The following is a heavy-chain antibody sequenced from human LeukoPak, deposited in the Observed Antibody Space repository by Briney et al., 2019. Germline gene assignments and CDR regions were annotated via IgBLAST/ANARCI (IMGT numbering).Heavy chain of an antibody. CDR2: ISDGGGST. CDR1: GFTFNNYA. V-gene: IGHV3-23*01. CDR3: LTVRKYLRVGWNSNFDY. J-gene: IGHJ4*02. D-gene: IGHD1-7*01. Sequence: GGSLRLSCAASGFTFNNYAMSWVRQAPGKGLEWVSVISDGGGSTEYAGSVKGRFTISRDNSKNTLYLQMNSLRAEDTAVYYCLTVRKYLRVGWNSNFDYWGQGTLVTVSS.